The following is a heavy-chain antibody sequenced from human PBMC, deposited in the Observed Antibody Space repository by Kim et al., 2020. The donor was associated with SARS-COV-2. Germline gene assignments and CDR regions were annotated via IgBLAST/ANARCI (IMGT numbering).Heavy chain of an antibody. CDR1: GLTFSNYA. CDR3: GLVIAVEWSFDI. CDR2: ISGSGDTT. J-gene: IGHJ3*02. D-gene: IGHD2-15*01. Sequence: GGSLRLSCAASGLTFSNYAMSWVRQAPGKGLEWVSAISGSGDTTNYADSVKGRFTISRDKSKNTLYLQMNSLRAEDTAVYYCGLVIAVEWSFDIWGQGTMVTVSS. V-gene: IGHV3-23*01.